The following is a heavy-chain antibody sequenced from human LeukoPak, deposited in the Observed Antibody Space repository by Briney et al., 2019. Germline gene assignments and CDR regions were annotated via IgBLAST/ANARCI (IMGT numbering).Heavy chain of an antibody. CDR1: GFTFSSYE. J-gene: IGHJ4*02. CDR2: ISSSGSTI. D-gene: IGHD2-2*01. Sequence: GGSLRLSCAASGFTFSSYEMNWVRQAPGKGLEWVSYISSSGSTIYYAESVKGRFTISRDNAKNSLSLQMNSLRAEDTAVYYCARGFTGWVTSQIDYWGQGALVTVSS. V-gene: IGHV3-48*03. CDR3: ARGFTGWVTSQIDY.